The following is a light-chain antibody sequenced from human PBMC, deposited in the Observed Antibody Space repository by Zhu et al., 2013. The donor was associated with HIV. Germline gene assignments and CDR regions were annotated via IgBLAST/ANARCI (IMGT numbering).Light chain of an antibody. V-gene: IGKV1-6*01. CDR2: RVS. J-gene: IGKJ1*01. CDR1: QGIGND. CDR3: QNYNSDTWT. Sequence: AIQMTQSPSSLSASVGDTVTITCRASQGIGNDLAWFLQKPGTAPKLLIYRVSRLGSGVPSRFSGGGSGTDFALTISSLQPEDVASYYCQNYNSDTWTFGQGTKVEIK.